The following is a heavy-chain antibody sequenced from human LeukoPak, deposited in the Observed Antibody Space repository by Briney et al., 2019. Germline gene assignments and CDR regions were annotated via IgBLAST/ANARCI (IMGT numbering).Heavy chain of an antibody. CDR3: ARDLASTDV. CDR1: GFTFDDYG. J-gene: IGHJ6*04. D-gene: IGHD3-16*01. V-gene: IGHV3-20*04. Sequence: RPAGSLRLSCSASGFTFDDYGMSWVRQAPGMGLEWVSGINWGGGSTGYADSVQGRFNISRDNAKNSLYLQMNSLRADDTALYYCARDLASTDVWGKGTTVTVSS. CDR2: INWGGGST.